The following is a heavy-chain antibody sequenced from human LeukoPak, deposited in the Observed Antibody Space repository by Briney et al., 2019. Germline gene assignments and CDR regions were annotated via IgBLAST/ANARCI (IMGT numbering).Heavy chain of an antibody. J-gene: IGHJ5*02. V-gene: IGHV4-59*01. Sequence: SETLSLTCTVSGGSISYYYWTWLRQSPGKGLEWIGQIYYTGSTYYNPSLKRRVTISVDTSRNQFSLNLTSVTAADTAVYYCARGGTYNDILSFDPWGQGTLVTVSS. CDR3: ARGGTYNDILSFDP. CDR2: IYYTGST. D-gene: IGHD3-9*01. CDR1: GGSISYYY.